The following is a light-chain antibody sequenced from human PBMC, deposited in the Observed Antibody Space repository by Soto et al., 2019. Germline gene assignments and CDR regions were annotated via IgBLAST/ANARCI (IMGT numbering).Light chain of an antibody. CDR2: SNY. V-gene: IGLV1-44*01. CDR3: SAWDASLNGYV. J-gene: IGLJ1*01. CDR1: SSNIGSKT. Sequence: QSVLTQPPSASGTPGQRVTISCSGSSSNIGSKTVNWYQQLPGTAPKLLIYSNYQRPSGVPDRFSGSKSGTSASLAISGLQSEDEADYYCSAWDASLNGYVFGTGTSHRP.